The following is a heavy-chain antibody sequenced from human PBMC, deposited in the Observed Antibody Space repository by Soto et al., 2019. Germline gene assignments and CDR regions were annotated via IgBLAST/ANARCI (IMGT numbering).Heavy chain of an antibody. J-gene: IGHJ4*02. CDR2: IKHGNSNT. CDR1: ADSIFSCG. V-gene: IGHV1-3*01. D-gene: IGHD2-2*01. Sequence: ASVQSPCYASADSIFSCGNICWLQPPGRGREGMGWIKHGNSNTKYTHQLHARVISDTDTTANTAYMELISLRSEDTDVYYCERGGKAAMSNYLDYWGQGTLVTVSS. CDR3: ERGGKAAMSNYLDY.